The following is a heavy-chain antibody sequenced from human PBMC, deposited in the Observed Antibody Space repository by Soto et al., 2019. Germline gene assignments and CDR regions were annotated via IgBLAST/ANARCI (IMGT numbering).Heavy chain of an antibody. CDR3: AREGYCSSGSCALYSHDYFGMDV. Sequence: QVLLVQSGAEVKKPGASVKVSCKASGYTFTRYGISWVRQAPGQGLEWMGWISTYNDNTNYAQKLKGRVTMTTGTSTSKAYMELRSLTSDDTAVYYCAREGYCSSGSCALYSHDYFGMDVWGQGTTVTVSS. CDR2: ISTYNDNT. J-gene: IGHJ6*02. D-gene: IGHD2-15*01. CDR1: GYTFTRYG. V-gene: IGHV1-18*01.